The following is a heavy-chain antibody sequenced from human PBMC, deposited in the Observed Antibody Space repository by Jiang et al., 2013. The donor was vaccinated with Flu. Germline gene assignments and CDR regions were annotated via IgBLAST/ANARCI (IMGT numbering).Heavy chain of an antibody. D-gene: IGHD3-9*01. CDR3: ATLRGSSYDTYLADY. CDR2: IWHDGSXK. V-gene: IGHV3-30*02. J-gene: IGHJ4*02. Sequence: GFSFNYYRMALGSPVSRARGLEWVASIWHDGSXKFYADPVRGRFFISRDNSKNTLFLQMNSLRPEDTALYYCATLRGSSYDTYLADYWGQGTLVTVSS. CDR1: GFSFNYYR.